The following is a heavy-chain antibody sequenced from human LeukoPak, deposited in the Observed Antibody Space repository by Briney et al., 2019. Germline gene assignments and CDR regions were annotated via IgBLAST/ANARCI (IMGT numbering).Heavy chain of an antibody. CDR1: GYSISSTYC. D-gene: IGHD6-13*01. CDR3: ARGGAAGIDY. Sequence: SETLSLTCTVSGYSISSTYCWGWIRQPPGKGLEWIGRVCHSGSTYYNPSLKSRVSISVDTSQNQFSLKLSSVTAADTAVYYCARGGAAGIDYWGQGTLVTVSS. V-gene: IGHV4-38-2*02. CDR2: VCHSGST. J-gene: IGHJ4*02.